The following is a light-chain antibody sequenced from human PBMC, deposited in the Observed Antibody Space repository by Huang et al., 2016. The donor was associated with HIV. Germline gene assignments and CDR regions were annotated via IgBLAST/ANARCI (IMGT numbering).Light chain of an antibody. CDR1: QSVSSN. CDR3: QQYNNWPFT. Sequence: EIVMTQSPATLSVSPGERATLSCRASQSVSSNLAWYQQKPGQAPSLLIYGASTGATGVPARFSGSGSGTEFTLTISSLQSEDFAVYYCQQYNNWPFTFGGGTKVEIK. V-gene: IGKV3-15*01. J-gene: IGKJ4*01. CDR2: GAS.